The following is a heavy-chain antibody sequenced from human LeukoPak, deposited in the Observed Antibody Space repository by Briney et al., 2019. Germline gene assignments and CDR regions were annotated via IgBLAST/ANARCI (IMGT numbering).Heavy chain of an antibody. V-gene: IGHV3-48*03. CDR3: ARATGTTNY. J-gene: IGHJ4*02. Sequence: GGSLRLSCAASGFTFSSYEMNWVRQAPGKGLEWVSYISSSGSTIYYADSVKGRFAISRDNAKNSLYLQMNSLRAEDTAVYYCARATGTTNYWGQGTLVTVSS. CDR1: GFTFSSYE. CDR2: ISSSGSTI. D-gene: IGHD1-7*01.